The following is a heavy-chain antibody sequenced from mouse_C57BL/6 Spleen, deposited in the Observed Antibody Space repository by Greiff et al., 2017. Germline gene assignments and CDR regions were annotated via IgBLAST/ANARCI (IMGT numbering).Heavy chain of an antibody. V-gene: IGHV5-2*01. J-gene: IGHJ1*03. CDR1: EYEFPSHD. Sequence: VQLKESGGGLVQPGESLKLSCESNEYEFPSHDMSWVRKTPEKRLELVAAINSAGGSTYYPDTMERRFIISRDNTKKTLYLQMSSLRSEDTALYYCARHGGGYYGSYWYFDVWGTGTTVTVSS. CDR3: ARHGGGYYGSYWYFDV. D-gene: IGHD1-1*01. CDR2: INSAGGST.